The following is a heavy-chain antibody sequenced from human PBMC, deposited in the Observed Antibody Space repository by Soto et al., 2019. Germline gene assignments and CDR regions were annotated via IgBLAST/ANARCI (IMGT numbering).Heavy chain of an antibody. J-gene: IGHJ4*02. CDR1: GYPFTDYY. CDR2: PNVRSGGT. CDR3: TRASTVAGGSTKSLPNNY. Sequence: GSVKVSFKASGYPFTDYYLHLVRQAPGHGLEWIGCPNVRSGGTDYAQKFQGRVTMTRDTSITTAYMELSTLSSDDTAMYYCTRASTVAGGSTKSLPNNYWGQGTMVTVSS. V-gene: IGHV1-2*02. D-gene: IGHD6-19*01.